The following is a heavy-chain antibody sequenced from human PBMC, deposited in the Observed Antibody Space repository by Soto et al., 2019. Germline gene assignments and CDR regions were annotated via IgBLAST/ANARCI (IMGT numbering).Heavy chain of an antibody. D-gene: IGHD4-17*01. CDR1: GGTLSSYA. CDR3: ARDYGGNSGFDY. V-gene: IGHV1-69*13. CDR2: IIPIFGTA. J-gene: IGHJ4*02. Sequence: SVKVSCKASGGTLSSYAISWVRQAPGQGLEWMGGIIPIFGTANYAQKFQGRVTITADGSTSTAYMELSSLRSEDTAVYYCARDYGGNSGFDYWGQGTLVTVSS.